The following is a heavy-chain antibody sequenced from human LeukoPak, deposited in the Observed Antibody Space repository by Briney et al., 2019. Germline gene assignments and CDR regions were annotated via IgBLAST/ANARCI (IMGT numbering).Heavy chain of an antibody. J-gene: IGHJ4*02. Sequence: GGSLRLSCAASGLTFSNYAMSWVRQAAGKGLEWVSAISGSGGSTYYPDSVKGRFTISRDNSKNTLYLQMNSLRAEDTAVYYCAKETYYDSSGAPLFDYWGQGTLVTVSS. D-gene: IGHD3-22*01. CDR3: AKETYYDSSGAPLFDY. CDR1: GLTFSNYA. V-gene: IGHV3-23*01. CDR2: ISGSGGST.